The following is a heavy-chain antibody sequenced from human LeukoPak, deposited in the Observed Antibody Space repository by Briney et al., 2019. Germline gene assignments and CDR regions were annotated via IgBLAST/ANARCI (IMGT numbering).Heavy chain of an antibody. V-gene: IGHV1-69*13. Sequence: VASVKVSCKTSGGTFTSYAITWVRQAPGQGLEWMGKIIPISGTTNYAQKFQGRVTFTADESTSTAYMELSSLRSEDTALYYCARKLRLGGNWFDPWGQGTLVTVSS. CDR1: GGTFTSYA. D-gene: IGHD1-26*01. CDR3: ARKLRLGGNWFDP. CDR2: IIPISGTT. J-gene: IGHJ5*02.